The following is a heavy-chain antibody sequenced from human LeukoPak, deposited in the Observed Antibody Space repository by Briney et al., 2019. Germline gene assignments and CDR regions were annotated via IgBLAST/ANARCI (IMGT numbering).Heavy chain of an antibody. J-gene: IGHJ1*01. V-gene: IGHV1-69*04. CDR2: IIPILGIA. D-gene: IGHD3-22*01. Sequence: SVKVSCKASGGTFSSYAISWVRQAPGQGLEWMGRIIPILGIANYAQKFQGRVTITADKSTSTAYMELSSLRSEDTAVYYCARGLRDSSGREYFKEWGQGTLVTVSS. CDR1: GGTFSSYA. CDR3: ARGLRDSSGREYFKE.